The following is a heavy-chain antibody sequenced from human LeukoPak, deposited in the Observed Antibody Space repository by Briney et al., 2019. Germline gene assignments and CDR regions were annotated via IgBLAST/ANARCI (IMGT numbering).Heavy chain of an antibody. CDR1: GGSISSYY. V-gene: IGHV4-59*01. CDR3: ARDRRYYFDY. J-gene: IGHJ4*02. Sequence: SETLSLTCTVSGGSISSYYWSWVRQPPGKGLEWIGYIYYSGSTNYNPSLKSRVTISVDTSKNQFSLKLSSVTAADTAVYYCARDRRYYFDYWGQGTLVTVSS. D-gene: IGHD3-16*01. CDR2: IYYSGST.